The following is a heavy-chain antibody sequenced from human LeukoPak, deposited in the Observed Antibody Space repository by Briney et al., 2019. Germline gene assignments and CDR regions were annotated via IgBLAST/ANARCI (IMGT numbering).Heavy chain of an antibody. CDR2: IYYSGST. Sequence: PSETLSLTCTVSGGSISSSSYYWGWIRQPPGKGLEWIGSIYYSGSTYYNPSLKSRVTISVDTSKNQFSLKLSSVTAADTAVYHCARHSFTIFGRYDYWGQGTLVTVSS. D-gene: IGHD3-3*01. J-gene: IGHJ4*02. CDR1: GGSISSSSYY. V-gene: IGHV4-39*01. CDR3: ARHSFTIFGRYDY.